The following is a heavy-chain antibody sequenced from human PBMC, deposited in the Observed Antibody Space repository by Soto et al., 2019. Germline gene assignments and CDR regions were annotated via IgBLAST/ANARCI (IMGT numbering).Heavy chain of an antibody. V-gene: IGHV3-23*01. CDR2: TTDSGGDS. CDR1: GFTFSDYC. CDR3: ASGSSDSYPGSRIFDF. Sequence: HPGGSLRLSCAASGFTFSDYCMDWVRQAPGEGLEWVSVTTDSGGDSKYADSVRGRFTISRDNSKNTLYLQMSSLRVDDSAVYYCASGSSDSYPGSRIFDFWGRGTLVTVSS. D-gene: IGHD3-10*01. J-gene: IGHJ4*02.